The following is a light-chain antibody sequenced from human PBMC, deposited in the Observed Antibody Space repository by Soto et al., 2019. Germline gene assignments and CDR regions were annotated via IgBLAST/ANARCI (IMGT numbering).Light chain of an antibody. J-gene: IGKJ5*01. CDR1: QSFSSN. CDR3: QKYNKWPMT. Sequence: EIFLTQSPATLSVTPAETATASWRASQSFSSNLAWHQQRPGQAPRLLIYGASTRATGVPARFSGGGSGTEFTLTISSLQPEDFAAYWCQKYNKWPMTCGQGTRREIK. CDR2: GAS. V-gene: IGKV3D-15*01.